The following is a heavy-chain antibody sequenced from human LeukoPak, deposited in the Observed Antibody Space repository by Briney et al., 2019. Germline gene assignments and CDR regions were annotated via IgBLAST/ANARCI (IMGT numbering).Heavy chain of an antibody. CDR2: ISWNSGSI. CDR1: GFTFDDYA. D-gene: IGHD3-22*01. J-gene: IGHJ4*02. CDR3: AKAPGYYYDSGGNFDY. V-gene: IGHV3-9*01. Sequence: GRSLRLSCAASGFTFDDYAMHWVWQAPGKGLEWVSGISWNSGSIGYADSVKGRFTISRDNAKNSLYLQVNSLRAEDTALYYCAKAPGYYYDSGGNFDYWGQGTLVTVSS.